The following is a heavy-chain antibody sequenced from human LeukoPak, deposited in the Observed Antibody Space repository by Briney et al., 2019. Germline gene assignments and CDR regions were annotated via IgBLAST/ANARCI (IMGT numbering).Heavy chain of an antibody. D-gene: IGHD6-13*01. CDR3: TRHGPSSAAGDFDY. J-gene: IGHJ4*02. V-gene: IGHV3-73*01. Sequence: GGSLRLSCAASGFTLSGSAMHWVRQASGKGLEWVGRIRSKANSYATAYAASVKGRFTISRDDSKNTAYLQMNSLKTEDTAVYYCTRHGPSSAAGDFDYWGQGTLVTVSS. CDR2: IRSKANSYAT. CDR1: GFTLSGSA.